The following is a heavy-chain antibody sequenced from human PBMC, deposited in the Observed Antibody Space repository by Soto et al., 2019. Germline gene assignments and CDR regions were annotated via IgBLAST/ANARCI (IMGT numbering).Heavy chain of an antibody. CDR1: GGSISSSSYY. CDR3: AARREDRTDYYYYMDV. Sequence: SETLSLTCTVSGGSISSSSYYWGWIRQPPGKGLEWIGSIYYSGSTYYNPSLKSRVTISVDTSKNQFSLKLSSVTAADTAVYYCAARREDRTDYYYYMDVWGKGNTVNVSS. V-gene: IGHV4-39*01. CDR2: IYYSGST. D-gene: IGHD3-16*02. J-gene: IGHJ6*03.